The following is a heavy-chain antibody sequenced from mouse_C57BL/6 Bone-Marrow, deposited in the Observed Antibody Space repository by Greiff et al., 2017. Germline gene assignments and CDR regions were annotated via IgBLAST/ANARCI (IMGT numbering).Heavy chain of an antibody. Sequence: QVQLQQSGPELVKPGASVKISCKASGYAFSSSWMNWVKQRPGKGLEWIGRIYPGDGDTNYNGKFKGKATLTADKSSSTAYMQLSSLTSEDSAVYFCARWGRGYDDYWGKGTTLTVSS. CDR2: IYPGDGDT. V-gene: IGHV1-82*01. CDR1: GYAFSSSW. CDR3: ARWGRGYDDY. J-gene: IGHJ2*01. D-gene: IGHD2-2*01.